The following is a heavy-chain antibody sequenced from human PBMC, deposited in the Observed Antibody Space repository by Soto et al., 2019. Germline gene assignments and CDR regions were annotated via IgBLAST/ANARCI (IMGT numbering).Heavy chain of an antibody. V-gene: IGHV4-31*03. CDR1: CGSLSREGYF. D-gene: IGHD3-10*01. Sequence: ASETLSLTRTVSCGSLSREGYFLCRIPQHPGKGLEWIGYIYYSGSTYYNPSLKSRVTISVDTSKNQFSLKLSSVTAADTAVYYCARLEYYYGSGFPDYWGQGTLVTVSS. CDR3: ARLEYYYGSGFPDY. CDR2: IYYSGST. J-gene: IGHJ4*02.